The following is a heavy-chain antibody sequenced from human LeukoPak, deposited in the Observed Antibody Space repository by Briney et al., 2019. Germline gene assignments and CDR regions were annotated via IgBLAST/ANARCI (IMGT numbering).Heavy chain of an antibody. CDR3: AIHDSSGWYFF. V-gene: IGHV3-23*01. CDR1: GFIFSNYA. Sequence: GGSLRLSCAVSGFIFSNYAMSWVRQAPGKGLEWVSSITGSGDSTYYADSVKGRFTISRDNSKSALYLQMNSLRAEDTAVYHCAIHDSSGWYFFWGQGTLATVSS. CDR2: ITGSGDST. J-gene: IGHJ4*02. D-gene: IGHD6-19*01.